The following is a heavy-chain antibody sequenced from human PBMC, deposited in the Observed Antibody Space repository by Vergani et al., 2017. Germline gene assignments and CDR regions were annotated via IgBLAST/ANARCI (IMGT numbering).Heavy chain of an antibody. CDR3: ARDHPGIAAAGTFGYFDL. D-gene: IGHD6-13*01. CDR1: GGSISSSSYY. Sequence: QLQLQESGPGLVKPSETLSLTCTVSGGSISSSSYYWGWIRKPPGKGLEWIGSIYYSGSTYYNPSLKSRVTISVDTSKNQFSLKLSSVTAADTAVYYCARDHPGIAAAGTFGYFDLWGRGTLVTVSS. CDR2: IYYSGST. J-gene: IGHJ2*01. V-gene: IGHV4-39*07.